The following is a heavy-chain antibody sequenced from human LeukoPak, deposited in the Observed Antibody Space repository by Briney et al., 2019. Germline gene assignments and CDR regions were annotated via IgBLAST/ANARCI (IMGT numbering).Heavy chain of an antibody. CDR1: GGSFSSGTSY. CDR2: TYYTGYT. CDR3: ASQGYCSGGSCYSGGAFDY. V-gene: IGHV4-31*03. Sequence: SETLSLTCTVSGGSFSSGTSYWNWLRQHPGKGLEWIGYTYYTGYTDYNPTLKSRATISVDTSKNHFSLDLTSVTAADTALYYCASQGYCSGGSCYSGGAFDYWGQGTLVTVSS. D-gene: IGHD2-15*01. J-gene: IGHJ4*02.